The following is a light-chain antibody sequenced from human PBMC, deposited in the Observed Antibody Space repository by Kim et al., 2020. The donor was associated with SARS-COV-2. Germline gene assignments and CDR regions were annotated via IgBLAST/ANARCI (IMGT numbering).Light chain of an antibody. J-gene: IGKJ2*03. Sequence: DIVLTQSPATLSVSPGERATLSCGASQSLSNNLAWFQQKPGQAPRLLIFGASTRATGIPARFSGSGSGTEFTLTITSLQPEDFAVYYCQQYVNWPIYSFGQGTKLEI. V-gene: IGKV3-15*01. CDR1: QSLSNN. CDR2: GAS. CDR3: QQYVNWPIYS.